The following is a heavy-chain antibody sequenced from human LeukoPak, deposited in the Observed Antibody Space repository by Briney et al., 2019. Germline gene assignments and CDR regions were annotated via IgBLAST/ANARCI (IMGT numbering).Heavy chain of an antibody. J-gene: IGHJ4*02. CDR3: AGETGYCSSSSCYNYFDY. CDR2: IYYSGST. V-gene: IGHV4-39*02. CDR1: GGSISSSSYY. D-gene: IGHD2-2*02. Sequence: SETLSLTCTVSGGSISSSSYYWGWIRQPPGKGLEWIGSIYYSGSTYYNPSLKSRVTISADTSKNQFSLKLSSVTAADTAVYYCAGETGYCSSSSCYNYFDYWGQGTLVTVSS.